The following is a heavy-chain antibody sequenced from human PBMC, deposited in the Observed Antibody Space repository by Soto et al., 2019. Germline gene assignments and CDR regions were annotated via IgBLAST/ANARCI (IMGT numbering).Heavy chain of an antibody. J-gene: IGHJ4*01. D-gene: IGHD6-19*01. Sequence: NPSETLSLTCAVSGYSLSSGSYWGWIRQPPGKGPEWIASIYHGGTTFYNPSLKSRVTISLDTSKNHYSLKLRSVTAADTAVYYCARVHVMVVAGSTFDYWGPGTLVTVSS. CDR1: GYSLSSGSY. CDR3: ARVHVMVVAGSTFDY. V-gene: IGHV4-38-2*01. CDR2: IYHGGTT.